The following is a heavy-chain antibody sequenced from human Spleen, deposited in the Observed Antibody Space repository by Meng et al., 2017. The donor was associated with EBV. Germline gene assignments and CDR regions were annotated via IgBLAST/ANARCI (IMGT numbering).Heavy chain of an antibody. CDR3: ASESGRGFTPDY. V-gene: IGHV1-69*01. J-gene: IGHJ4*02. Sequence: GQLWESGAGVKKPGSSVKASYTLSGGTFRSEAVSWVRQAPGQGLEWMGGLIPMSDAPHYAQKFQDRVRITADESTSTHYMDLSGLRSEDTAVYYCASESGRGFTPDYWGQGTLVTVSS. D-gene: IGHD3-10*01. CDR2: LIPMSDAP. CDR1: GGTFRSEA.